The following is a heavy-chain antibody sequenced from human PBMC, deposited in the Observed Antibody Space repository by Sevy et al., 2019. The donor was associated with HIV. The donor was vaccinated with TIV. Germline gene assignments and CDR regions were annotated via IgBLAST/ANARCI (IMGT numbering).Heavy chain of an antibody. CDR2: IKQDGSEK. CDR1: GFTFSSHW. D-gene: IGHD6-13*01. J-gene: IGHJ6*02. Sequence: GGSLRLSCAASGFTFSSHWISWVRQAPGKGLEWVANIKQDGSEKYYVDSVKGRLTISRDNAKNSLSLQMNSLRAEDTAVYYCARDTGGIGMDVWGQGTTVTVSS. CDR3: ARDTGGIGMDV. V-gene: IGHV3-7*01.